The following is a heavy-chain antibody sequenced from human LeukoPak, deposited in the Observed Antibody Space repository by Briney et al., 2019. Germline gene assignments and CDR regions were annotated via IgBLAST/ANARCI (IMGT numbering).Heavy chain of an antibody. J-gene: IGHJ4*02. CDR3: ARDLGAAAGTSY. CDR1: GFTFSSYW. D-gene: IGHD6-13*01. V-gene: IGHV3-74*01. CDR2: INSDGSST. Sequence: PGGSLRLSCAASGFTFSSYWMHWVRQAPGKGLVRVSRINSDGSSTSYADSVKGRFTISRDNAKNTLYLQMNSLRAEDTAVYYCARDLGAAAGTSYWGQGTLVTVSS.